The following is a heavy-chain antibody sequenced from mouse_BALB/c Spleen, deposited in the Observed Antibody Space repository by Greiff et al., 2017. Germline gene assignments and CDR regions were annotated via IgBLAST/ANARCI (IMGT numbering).Heavy chain of an antibody. CDR2: IYPGNSDT. J-gene: IGHJ4*01. CDR1: GYSFTSYW. V-gene: IGHV1-5*01. Sequence: VQLQQSGTVLARPGASVKMSCKASGYSFTSYWMHWVKQRPGQGLEWIGAIYPGNSDTSYNQKFKGKAKLTAVTSASTAYMELSSLTNEDSAVYYCTRCLPGDDYAMDDWGQGTSVTVSS. D-gene: IGHD3-3*01. CDR3: TRCLPGDDYAMDD.